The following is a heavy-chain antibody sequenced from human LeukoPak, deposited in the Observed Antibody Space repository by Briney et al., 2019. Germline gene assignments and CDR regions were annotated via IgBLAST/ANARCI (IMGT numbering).Heavy chain of an antibody. J-gene: IGHJ4*02. D-gene: IGHD4-17*01. CDR1: GGSFSGSS. CDR3: ASGYRDIDY. Sequence: SETLSLTCAVYGGSFSGSSWNWIRQPPGKGLEWIGEIHQSGSTKYNPSLKSRVTISVDTSKNQFSLKLSSVTAADTAVYFCASGYRDIDYWGQGTLVTVSS. V-gene: IGHV4-34*01. CDR2: IHQSGST.